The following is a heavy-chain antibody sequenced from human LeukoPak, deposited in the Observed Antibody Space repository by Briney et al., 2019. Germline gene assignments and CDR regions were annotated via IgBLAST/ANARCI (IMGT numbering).Heavy chain of an antibody. Sequence: GGSLRLSCAASGFTFSSYSMNWVRQAPGKGLEWVSYISSSSSSTIYYADSVKGRFTISRDNAKNSLYLQMNSLRAEDTAAYYCARYPGPRPHLDYWGQGTLVTVSS. J-gene: IGHJ4*02. CDR3: ARYPGPRPHLDY. V-gene: IGHV3-48*01. CDR2: ISSSSSSTI. CDR1: GFTFSSYS.